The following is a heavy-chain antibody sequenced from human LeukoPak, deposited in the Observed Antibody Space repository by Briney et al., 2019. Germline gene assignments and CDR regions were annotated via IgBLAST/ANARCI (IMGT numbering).Heavy chain of an antibody. CDR3: ARGVPAGYGFDY. Sequence: ASVTVSCKASGYTFTTYYLHWVRQAPGQGLEWMGIINPSDGSATYALKFQGRVTMTRDMSTSTVYMELSSLRSEDTAVYYCARGVPAGYGFDYWGQGTLVTVSS. J-gene: IGHJ4*02. CDR2: INPSDGSA. D-gene: IGHD2-2*01. V-gene: IGHV1-46*01. CDR1: GYTFTTYY.